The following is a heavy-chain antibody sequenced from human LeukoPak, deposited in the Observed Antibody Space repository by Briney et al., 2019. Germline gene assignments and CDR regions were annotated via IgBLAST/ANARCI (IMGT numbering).Heavy chain of an antibody. D-gene: IGHD3-16*01. J-gene: IGHJ4*02. V-gene: IGHV3-15*01. CDR3: TTEKRIMDTSRTSLDS. CDR2: IKGDIDGGAT. Sequence: PGRSLRLSCAASGFAFTNVRMSWVRLSPGKGLEWVGRIKGDIDGGATDYAAPLKPRFTVSRDDSKNTMYLQMNDLKVDDSAVYYCTTEKRIMDTSRTSLDSWGQGTPVTVSS. CDR1: GFAFTNVR.